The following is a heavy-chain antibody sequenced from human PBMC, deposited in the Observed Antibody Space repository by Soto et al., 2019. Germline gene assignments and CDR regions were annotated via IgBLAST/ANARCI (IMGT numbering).Heavy chain of an antibody. CDR3: ARDSGWPILNFDN. J-gene: IGHJ4*02. CDR2: SSYDGRET. Sequence: GGSLRLSCAASDFDFSSYGIHWVRQAPGKGLEWVAASSYDGRETFYADPAKGRFTVSKEMSKNTAFLQMNALRHEDTAVYFCARDSGWPILNFDNWGQGTPVTVYS. D-gene: IGHD3-10*01. V-gene: IGHV3-30*03. CDR1: DFDFSSYG.